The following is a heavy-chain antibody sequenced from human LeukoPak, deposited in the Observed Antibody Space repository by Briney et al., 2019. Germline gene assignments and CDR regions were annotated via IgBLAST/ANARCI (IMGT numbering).Heavy chain of an antibody. CDR3: ADGIRDFDWSRYYFDY. J-gene: IGHJ4*02. D-gene: IGHD3-9*01. CDR1: GVSFSGYY. CDR2: INHSGST. V-gene: IGHV4-34*01. Sequence: KPSETLSLTCAVSGVSFSGYYWSWIRQPPGKGLEWIGDINHSGSTNYNPSLKSRVTISVNTLQNNFSLKLSIVTAPDTAVYYSADGIRDFDWSRYYFDYWGQGTLVTVSS.